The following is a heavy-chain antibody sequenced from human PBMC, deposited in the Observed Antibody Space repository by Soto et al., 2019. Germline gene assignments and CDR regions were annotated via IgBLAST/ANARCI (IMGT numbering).Heavy chain of an antibody. CDR1: GYTFTGYY. D-gene: IGHD6-13*01. CDR3: ARGGIAAAHTDY. J-gene: IGHJ4*02. CDR2: INPNSGDT. V-gene: IGHV1-2*04. Sequence: QVQLVQSGAEVKKPGASVKVSCKASGYTFTGYYMHWVRQAPGQGLEWMGWINPNSGDTNYAQKFQGWVTMTRDTSISTAYMELSRLRSDDTAVYYCARGGIAAAHTDYWGQGTLVTGSS.